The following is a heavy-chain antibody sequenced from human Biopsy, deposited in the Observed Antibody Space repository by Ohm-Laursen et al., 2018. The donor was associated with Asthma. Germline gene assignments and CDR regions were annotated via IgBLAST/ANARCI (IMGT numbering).Heavy chain of an antibody. Sequence: RSLRLSCAASGFSFDDCAMHWVRQAPGKGLEWVSSISWNSGNIDYAVSVEGRFTISRDNAKNSLYLQMQSLGPEDTAFYYCAKSADYYDSTDYLDFWGRGTLVTVSS. CDR2: ISWNSGNI. J-gene: IGHJ4*01. D-gene: IGHD3-22*01. V-gene: IGHV3-9*01. CDR3: AKSADYYDSTDYLDF. CDR1: GFSFDDCA.